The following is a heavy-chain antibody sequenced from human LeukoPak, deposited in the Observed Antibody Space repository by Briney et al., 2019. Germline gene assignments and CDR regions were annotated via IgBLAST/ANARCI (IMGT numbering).Heavy chain of an antibody. D-gene: IGHD6-13*01. J-gene: IGHJ4*02. CDR1: GFTFSTSG. Sequence: PGGSLRLSCAASGFTFSTSGRHWVRQAPGKGLEWVAFIRFDGTNKYYADSVKGRFTISRDNSKNTVYLQMNSLRGEDTAVYYCAKETYSSLGYWGQGTLVTVSS. CDR3: AKETYSSLGY. CDR2: IRFDGTNK. V-gene: IGHV3-30*02.